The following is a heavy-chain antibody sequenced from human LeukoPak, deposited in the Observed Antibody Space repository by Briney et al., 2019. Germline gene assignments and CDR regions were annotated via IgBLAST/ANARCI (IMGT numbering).Heavy chain of an antibody. D-gene: IGHD3-10*01. Sequence: GGSLRLSCAAAGFSFSSYSMNWVRQAPGKGLEWVSKISGSSSTKYYADSVKGRFTISRENAQNSLYLQMNSLSAEGSAVYYCARDMAMGLAEFYFDYWGQGTLVTVSS. CDR2: ISGSSSTK. CDR1: GFSFSSYS. J-gene: IGHJ4*02. V-gene: IGHV3-48*01. CDR3: ARDMAMGLAEFYFDY.